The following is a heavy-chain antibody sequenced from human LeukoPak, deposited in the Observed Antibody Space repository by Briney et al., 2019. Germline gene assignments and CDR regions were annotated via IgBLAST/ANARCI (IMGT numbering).Heavy chain of an antibody. CDR2: ISSGSTI. V-gene: IGHV3-48*02. Sequence: PGGSLRLSCAASGFAFSTYSMNWVRQAPGKGLEWVSYISSGSTIYYADSVKGRFTVSRDNARNSLYLQMNSLRDEDTALYYCARENYDRSGFYPNWFDPWGQGTLVTVSS. CDR3: ARENYDRSGFYPNWFDP. CDR1: GFAFSTYS. D-gene: IGHD3-22*01. J-gene: IGHJ5*02.